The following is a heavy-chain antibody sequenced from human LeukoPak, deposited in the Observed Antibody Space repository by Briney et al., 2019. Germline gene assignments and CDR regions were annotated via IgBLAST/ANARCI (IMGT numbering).Heavy chain of an antibody. CDR3: VREAGYCAPVCVKTNWFDP. J-gene: IGHJ5*02. CDR1: GFPFSSHA. D-gene: IGHD2-15*01. Sequence: QTGGSLRLSCAASGFPFSSHAMSWVRQPPGKGLEWVAAISNGKTYYADSVRGRFAISRDDSTNTVYLHMNSLGDEDTALYHCVREAGYCAPVCVKTNWFDPWGQGTLVTVSS. V-gene: IGHV3-23*01. CDR2: ISNGKT.